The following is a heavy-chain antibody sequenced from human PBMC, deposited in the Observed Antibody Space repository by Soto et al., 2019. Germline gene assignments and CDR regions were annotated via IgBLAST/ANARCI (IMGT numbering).Heavy chain of an antibody. CDR3: VGAYSSIPPQGFDP. CDR2: IYHSGST. J-gene: IGHJ5*02. CDR1: GGSISSGGYS. Sequence: QLQLQESGSGLVKPSQTLSLTCAVSGGSISSGGYSWSWIRQPPGKGLEWIGYIYHSGSTYYNPSLEGRATTXAXTXXNQFSLKMSSVTAADTAVYCCVGAYSSIPPQGFDPWGQGTLVTVSS. D-gene: IGHD6-13*01. V-gene: IGHV4-30-2*01.